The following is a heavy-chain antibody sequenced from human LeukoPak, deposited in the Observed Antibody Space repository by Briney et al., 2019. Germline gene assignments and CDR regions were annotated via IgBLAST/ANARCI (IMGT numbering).Heavy chain of an antibody. CDR3: ATGLPRPVHAFDI. J-gene: IGHJ3*02. D-gene: IGHD4-11*01. Sequence: VSVKVSCKVSGYTLTELSMHWVRQAPGKGLEWMGGFDPEDGETIYAQKFQGRVTMTEDTSTDTAYMELSSLRSEDTAVYYCATGLPRPVHAFDIWGQGTMVTVSS. V-gene: IGHV1-24*01. CDR1: GYTLTELS. CDR2: FDPEDGET.